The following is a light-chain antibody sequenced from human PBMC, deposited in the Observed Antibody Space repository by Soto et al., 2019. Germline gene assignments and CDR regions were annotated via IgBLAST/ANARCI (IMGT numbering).Light chain of an antibody. CDR1: QGISSY. Sequence: AIRMTQSPSSLSASTGDRVTITCRASQGISSYLAWYHQKPGKAPKLLIYAASTLQSGVPSRFSGSGSGTDFTLTISCLQSEDFATYYCQQYYSYPRTFGQGNKVEIK. J-gene: IGKJ1*01. CDR3: QQYYSYPRT. CDR2: AAS. V-gene: IGKV1-8*01.